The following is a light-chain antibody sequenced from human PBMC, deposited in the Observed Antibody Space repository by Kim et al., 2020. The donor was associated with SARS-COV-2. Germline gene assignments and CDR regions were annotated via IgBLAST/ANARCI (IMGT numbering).Light chain of an antibody. V-gene: IGLV2-14*03. CDR3: SSYTSSSTRV. Sequence: PSLTISGTGTSRDVGAYNYVSWYQQHPCNAPKLMIFDVSNRPSGVSNSFSGSKSGNTASLTISGLQAEDEADYYCSSYTSSSTRVFGGGTQLTVL. CDR2: DVS. CDR1: SRDVGAYNY. J-gene: IGLJ3*02.